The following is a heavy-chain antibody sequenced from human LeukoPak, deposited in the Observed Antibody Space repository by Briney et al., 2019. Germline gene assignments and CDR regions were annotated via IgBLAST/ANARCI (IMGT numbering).Heavy chain of an antibody. V-gene: IGHV4-4*09. J-gene: IGHJ4*02. CDR2: IYAGGKT. CDR1: GGSISSYY. D-gene: IGHD3-10*01. CDR3: ARGVSGFWLSFDF. Sequence: SGTLSLTCTVSGGSISSYYWTWIRQAPGKGLEWIGYIYAGGKTRSSPSLESRVSISVDTSKNQFSLKLTSVTAADTAAYYCARGVSGFWLSFDFWGQGALVSVSS.